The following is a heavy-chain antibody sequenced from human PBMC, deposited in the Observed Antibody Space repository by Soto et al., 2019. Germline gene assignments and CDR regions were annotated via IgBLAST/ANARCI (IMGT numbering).Heavy chain of an antibody. V-gene: IGHV3-9*01. J-gene: IGHJ4*01. CDR2: ISWNSGSI. CDR3: AKDIYDSGSSDFYY. CDR1: GFTFDDYA. D-gene: IGHD3-10*01. Sequence: GGSLRLSCAASGFTFDDYAMHWVRQAPWKGLEWVSGISWNSGSIGYADSVKGRFTISRDNAKNSLYLQMNSLRAEDTALYYCAKDIYDSGSSDFYYWGHGTLVSVSS.